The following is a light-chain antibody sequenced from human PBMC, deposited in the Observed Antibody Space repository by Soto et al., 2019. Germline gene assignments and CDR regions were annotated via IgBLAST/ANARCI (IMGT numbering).Light chain of an antibody. J-gene: IGLJ3*02. Sequence: QPVLTQPPSVSGAPGQRVTISCTGSSSNIGTVYSVHWYQQVPGTAPKLLNYGDNSRPSGVPDRFSGSKSGTSASLAITGLQAEYEADYYCQSYDIGLSGSWVFGGGTKRTVL. V-gene: IGLV1-40*01. CDR2: GDN. CDR3: QSYDIGLSGSWV. CDR1: SSNIGTVYS.